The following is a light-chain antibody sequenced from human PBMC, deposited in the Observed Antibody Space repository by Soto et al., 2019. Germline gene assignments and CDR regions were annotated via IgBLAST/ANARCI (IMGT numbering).Light chain of an antibody. J-gene: IGKJ4*01. Sequence: AIRMTQSPSSLSASTGDRVTITCRASQGISSYLAWYQQKPGKAPKLLIYAASTLQSGVPSRFSGSGSGTDFTLTLICLQSEDFATYSCQQYYSYPLTFGGGTKVDIK. CDR3: QQYYSYPLT. CDR2: AAS. V-gene: IGKV1-8*01. CDR1: QGISSY.